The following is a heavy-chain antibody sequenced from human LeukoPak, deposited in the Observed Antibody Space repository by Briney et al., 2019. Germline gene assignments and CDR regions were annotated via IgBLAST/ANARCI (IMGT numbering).Heavy chain of an antibody. V-gene: IGHV1-69*02. J-gene: IGHJ4*02. CDR1: GGTFSSYT. CDR2: IIPILGIA. CDR3: ARAPYIGSYFSTDYFDY. D-gene: IGHD1-26*01. Sequence: EASVKVSXKASGGTFSSYTISWVRQAPGQGLEWMGRIIPILGIANYAQKFQGRVTITADKSTSTAYMELSSLRSEDTAVYYCARAPYIGSYFSTDYFDYWGQGTLVTVSS.